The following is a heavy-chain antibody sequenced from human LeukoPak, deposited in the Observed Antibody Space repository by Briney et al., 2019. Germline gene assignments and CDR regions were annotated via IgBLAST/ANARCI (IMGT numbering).Heavy chain of an antibody. Sequence: ETSETLSLTCTVSGGSISSYYWGWIRQPPGKGLEWIGSMYYSGTTYYNSSLKSRVTISVDTSNNQFPLKLSSVTAADTAVYYCARDTVGATFPGAFDIWGQGTMVTVSS. CDR1: GGSISSYY. CDR2: MYYSGTT. V-gene: IGHV4-39*06. J-gene: IGHJ3*02. CDR3: ARDTVGATFPGAFDI. D-gene: IGHD1-26*01.